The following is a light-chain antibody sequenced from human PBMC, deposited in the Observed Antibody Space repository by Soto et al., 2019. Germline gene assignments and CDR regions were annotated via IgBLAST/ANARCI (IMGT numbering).Light chain of an antibody. CDR2: GAS. V-gene: IGKV3-20*01. CDR1: ESVASSY. J-gene: IGKJ1*01. Sequence: EIVLTQSPGTLSLSPGERATLSCRASESVASSYLAWYQQKPGQAPRLLIYGASSRATGIPDSFSGRGSGTDFTLTISRLEPEDFAVYYCQEYGSSPWAFGPGTKVEIK. CDR3: QEYGSSPWA.